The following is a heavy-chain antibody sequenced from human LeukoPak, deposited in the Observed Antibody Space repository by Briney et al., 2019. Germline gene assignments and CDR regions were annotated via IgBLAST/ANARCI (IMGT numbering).Heavy chain of an antibody. Sequence: SETLSLTCTVSAGFISSYYWSWIRQPPGKGLEWIGFISYSGSTYYNPSLKSRVTMSVDTSKNQFSLNLRSVTAADTAVYYCARDRYSYGFWGQGSWSPSPQ. CDR1: AGFISSYY. D-gene: IGHD5-18*01. CDR3: ARDRYSYGF. CDR2: ISYSGST. V-gene: IGHV4-59*01. J-gene: IGHJ1*01.